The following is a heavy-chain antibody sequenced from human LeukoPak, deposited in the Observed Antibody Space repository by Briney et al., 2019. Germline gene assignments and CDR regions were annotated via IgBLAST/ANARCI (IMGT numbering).Heavy chain of an antibody. CDR2: ISGSSGSA. Sequence: PGGSLRLSCAASGFTFSSYAMGWVRQAPGKGLEWVSAISGSSGSAYYADSVKGRFTISRDYSKNILYLQMNSLRAEDTALYYCAKDRDTPMISYYFDYWGQGTPVTVSS. CDR3: AKDRDTPMISYYFDY. V-gene: IGHV3-23*01. J-gene: IGHJ4*02. CDR1: GFTFSSYA. D-gene: IGHD5-18*01.